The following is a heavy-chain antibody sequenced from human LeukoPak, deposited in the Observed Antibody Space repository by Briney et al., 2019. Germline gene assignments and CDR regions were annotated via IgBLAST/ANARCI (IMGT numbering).Heavy chain of an antibody. CDR1: GYTFTGYY. D-gene: IGHD4-11*01. V-gene: IGHV1-2*02. CDR3: ARDMPNAKGYSNPLK. J-gene: IGHJ4*02. Sequence: GASVKVSCKASGYTFTGYYMHWVRQAPGQGLEWMGWINPNSGGTNYAQKFQGRVTMTRDTSISTAYMELSRLRSDDTAVYYCARDMPNAKGYSNPLKWGRGTLVPVSS. CDR2: INPNSGGT.